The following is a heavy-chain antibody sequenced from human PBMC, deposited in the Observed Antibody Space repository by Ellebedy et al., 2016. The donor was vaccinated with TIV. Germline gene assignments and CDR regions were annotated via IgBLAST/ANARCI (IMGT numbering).Heavy chain of an antibody. D-gene: IGHD3-10*01. CDR1: GFTFSSYG. Sequence: GESLKISCAASGFTFSSYGIHWVRPAPGKGLEWVTFIWYDGSDKYYADSVKGRFTISRDNSKNTLYLQMNSLRAEHTAMYYCVKALYSSGGSMDVWGQGTTVTVSS. CDR2: IWYDGSDK. J-gene: IGHJ6*02. V-gene: IGHV3-30*02. CDR3: VKALYSSGGSMDV.